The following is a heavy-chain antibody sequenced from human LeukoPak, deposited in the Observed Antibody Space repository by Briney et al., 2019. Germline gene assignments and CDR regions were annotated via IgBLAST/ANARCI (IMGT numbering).Heavy chain of an antibody. V-gene: IGHV4-59*01. J-gene: IGHJ5*02. CDR1: GGSISSYY. Sequence: SETLSLTCSVSGGSISSYYWSWIRQTPGKGLEWIGCIYYSGSTNYNPSLKSRVTISVDTSKNQFSLKLSSVTASDTAVYYCARARAEWLNNWFDPWGQGTLVTVSS. D-gene: IGHD3-3*01. CDR3: ARARAEWLNNWFDP. CDR2: IYYSGST.